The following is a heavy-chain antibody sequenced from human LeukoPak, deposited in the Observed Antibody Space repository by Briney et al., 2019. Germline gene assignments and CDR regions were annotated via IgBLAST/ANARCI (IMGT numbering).Heavy chain of an antibody. V-gene: IGHV3-7*01. CDR2: INKDGSAQ. Sequence: GGSLRLSCAASGFTSGTSWVSWVRQAPGKGLEWVANINKDGSAQYYVDSVKGRFTISRDNAKSSLYLQMNSLRAEDTAVYYCARSARWGQGTLVTVSS. CDR1: GFTSGTSW. CDR3: ARSAR. J-gene: IGHJ4*02.